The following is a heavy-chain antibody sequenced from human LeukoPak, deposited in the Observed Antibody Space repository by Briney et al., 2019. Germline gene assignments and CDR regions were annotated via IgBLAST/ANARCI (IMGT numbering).Heavy chain of an antibody. Sequence: GASVKVSCKASGYTFTTYGISWVRQAPGQGLEWMGWISAYNGNTNYAQKLQGRVTMTTDTSTSTAYMELRSLRSDDTAVYYCARDTAAAPGPSSDPKNYYYYYGMDVWGQGTTVTVSS. J-gene: IGHJ6*02. D-gene: IGHD6-13*01. CDR3: ARDTAAAPGPSSDPKNYYYYYGMDV. CDR1: GYTFTTYG. CDR2: ISAYNGNT. V-gene: IGHV1-18*01.